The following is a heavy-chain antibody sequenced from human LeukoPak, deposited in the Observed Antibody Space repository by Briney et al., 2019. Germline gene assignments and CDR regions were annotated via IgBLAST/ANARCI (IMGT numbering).Heavy chain of an antibody. CDR2: IRYDGSNK. CDR3: ARDVPAYCSSTSCYNDY. Sequence: GSLRLSCAASGFTFSSYGMHWVRQAPGEGLEWVAFIRYDGSNKYYADSVKGRFTISRDNSKNTLYLQMNSLRAEDTAVYYCARDVPAYCSSTSCYNDYWGQGTLVTVSS. V-gene: IGHV3-30*02. J-gene: IGHJ4*02. D-gene: IGHD2-2*02. CDR1: GFTFSSYG.